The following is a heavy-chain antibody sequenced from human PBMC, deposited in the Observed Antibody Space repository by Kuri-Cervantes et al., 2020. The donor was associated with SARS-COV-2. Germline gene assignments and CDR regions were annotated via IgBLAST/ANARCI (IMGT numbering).Heavy chain of an antibody. Sequence: GGSLRLSCTASGFTFGDYAMSWFRQAPGKGLEWVAVISYDGSNKYYADSVKGRFTISRDNSKNTLYLQMNSLRAEDTAVYYCARDVWILWFGELGRGDRFDYWGQGTLVTVSS. D-gene: IGHD3-10*01. J-gene: IGHJ4*02. CDR1: GFTFGDYA. CDR3: ARDVWILWFGELGRGDRFDY. CDR2: ISYDGSNK. V-gene: IGHV3-30-3*01.